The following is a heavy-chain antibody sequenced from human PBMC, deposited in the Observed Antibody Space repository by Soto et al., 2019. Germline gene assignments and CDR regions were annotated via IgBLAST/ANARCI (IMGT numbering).Heavy chain of an antibody. Sequence: QVQLQQWGAGLLKPSETLSLTCAVYGGSFSGYYWSWIRQPPGKGLEWIGEINHSGSTNYNPSLKSRLTISVATSKNQCSLKLGSVTAADTAVYYWARVKAAAGLDYWGQGTLVTVSS. CDR3: ARVKAAAGLDY. CDR2: INHSGST. D-gene: IGHD6-13*01. J-gene: IGHJ4*02. CDR1: GGSFSGYY. V-gene: IGHV4-34*01.